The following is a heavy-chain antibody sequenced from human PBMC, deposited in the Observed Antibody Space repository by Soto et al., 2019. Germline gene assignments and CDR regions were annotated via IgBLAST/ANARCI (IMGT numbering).Heavy chain of an antibody. V-gene: IGHV4-31*03. CDR3: ARNGGTAMVLAP. CDR2: IYHSGST. D-gene: IGHD5-18*01. CDR1: GGSISSNGYY. J-gene: IGHJ5*02. Sequence: QVQLQESGPGLVKPSQTLSLTCTVSGGSISSNGYYWNWIRQYPGKGLEWIGYIYHSGSTYYNPSLKSRVTISIDTSEHRFALSLTSVPAGDTAMFYCARNGGTAMVLAPWGQGTLVTVSS.